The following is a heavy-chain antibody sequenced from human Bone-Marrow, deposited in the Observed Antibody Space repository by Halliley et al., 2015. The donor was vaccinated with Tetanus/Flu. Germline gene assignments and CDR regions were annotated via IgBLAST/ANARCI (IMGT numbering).Heavy chain of an antibody. J-gene: IGHJ6*02. CDR1: GGSLSGYN. D-gene: IGHD5-12*01. CDR2: INHSGST. CDR3: ARAVWQRLPPSPYYYAMAV. V-gene: IGHV4-34*01. Sequence: TLSLTCGVSGGSLSGYNWIWIRQPPGKGLEWIGEINHSGSTDYNPSLKSRVTISIDTSKNQISLNLTSVTAADTAVYYCARAVWQRLPPSPYYYAMAVWGRGTTVTVSS.